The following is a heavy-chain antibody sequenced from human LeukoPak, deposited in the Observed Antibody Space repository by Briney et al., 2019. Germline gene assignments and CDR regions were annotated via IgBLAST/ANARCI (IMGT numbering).Heavy chain of an antibody. D-gene: IGHD4/OR15-4a*01. CDR2: ISGYNGNT. CDR1: GYSFSDYG. V-gene: IGHV1-18*01. CDR3: ARVGLVDNEYGFYFYMDV. Sequence: GASGKVSCKPSGYSFSDYGITWVRQAPGLGIEWMGWISGYNGNTNYAESLQGRVTMTIDTSTSTAYLDLRSLRSDDTAVYYCARVGLVDNEYGFYFYMDVWGKGTTVIVSS. J-gene: IGHJ6*03.